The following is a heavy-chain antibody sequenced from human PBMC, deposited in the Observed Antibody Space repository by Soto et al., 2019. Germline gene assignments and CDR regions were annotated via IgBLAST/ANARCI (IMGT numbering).Heavy chain of an antibody. CDR1: GFTFSSYA. D-gene: IGHD6-19*01. J-gene: IGHJ6*04. CDR3: AKDRPSSGCYYYCYGMGV. V-gene: IGHV3-23*01. Sequence: QTGGSLRLSCAASGFTFSSYAMSWVRQAPGKGLEWVSAISGSGGSTYYADSVKGRFPISRDNSNNTLYLQMNSLRAEDTAGYYCAKDRPSSGCYYYCYGMGVWGKGTTGTISS. CDR2: ISGSGGST.